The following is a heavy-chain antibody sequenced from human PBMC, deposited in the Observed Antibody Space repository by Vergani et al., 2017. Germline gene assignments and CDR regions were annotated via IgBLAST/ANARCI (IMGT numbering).Heavy chain of an antibody. D-gene: IGHD3-9*01. V-gene: IGHV1-46*03. CDR2: INPSGGHT. CDR3: ARGDYGILTGYRY. CDR1: GYTFSNYY. Sequence: QVQVVQSGAEVKNSGASVNVSCKTSGYTFSNYYMHWVRQAPGQGLEWMGIINPSGGHTNYAQKFQGRVTMTRDTSTSTVYMELSSLRSEDTAIYYCARGDYGILTGYRYWGQGTLVTVSA. J-gene: IGHJ4*02.